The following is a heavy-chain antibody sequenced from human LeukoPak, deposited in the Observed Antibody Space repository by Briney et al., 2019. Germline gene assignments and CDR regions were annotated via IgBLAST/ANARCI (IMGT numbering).Heavy chain of an antibody. D-gene: IGHD1-1*01. CDR2: INHSGST. Sequence: SETLSLTCAVYGGSFSGYYWSWIRQPPGKGLEWIGEINHSGSTNYNPSLKSRVTISVDTSKNQFSLKLSSVTAADTAVYYCAREGEKWNHAFDIWGQGTMVTVPS. CDR1: GGSFSGYY. CDR3: AREGEKWNHAFDI. V-gene: IGHV4-34*01. J-gene: IGHJ3*02.